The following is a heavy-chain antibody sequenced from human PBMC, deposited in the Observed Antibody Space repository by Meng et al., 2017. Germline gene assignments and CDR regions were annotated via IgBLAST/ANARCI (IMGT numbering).Heavy chain of an antibody. CDR2: INHSGST. J-gene: IGHJ5*02. V-gene: IGHV4-34*01. D-gene: IGHD3-16*01. CDR1: GGSFSGSY. Sequence: QVQHQQGGAGLLKPSATLSLTCSIDGGSFSGSYWSWIRQPPGKGLECIGEINHSGSTNYNPSLKSRVTISVDTSKNQFSLKLSSLTAADTAVYYCARRRGGISDWFDPWGQGTLVTVSS. CDR3: ARRRGGISDWFDP.